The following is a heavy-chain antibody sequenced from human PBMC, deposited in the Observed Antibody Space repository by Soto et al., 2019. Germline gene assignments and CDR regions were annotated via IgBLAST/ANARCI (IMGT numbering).Heavy chain of an antibody. CDR2: ATPYGRS. D-gene: IGHD6-19*01. Sequence: QVQLQQWGAGLLKPSETLSLTCAVYGVSFNSYFWNWVRQPPGKGLEWIGEATPYGRSNYNPSLKSRVTISKDTSKNQFSLEVRSLTAADTAVYYCARDGYSSGWYSHYWGQGTLVTVSS. CDR1: GVSFNSYF. V-gene: IGHV4-34*02. CDR3: ARDGYSSGWYSHY. J-gene: IGHJ4*02.